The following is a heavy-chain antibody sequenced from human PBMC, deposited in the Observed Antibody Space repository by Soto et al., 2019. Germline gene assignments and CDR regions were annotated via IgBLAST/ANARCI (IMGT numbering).Heavy chain of an antibody. CDR1: GGSISSGDYY. D-gene: IGHD3-22*01. CDR3: ARGSYYYDSSGYYHS. Sequence: SETLSLTCTVSGGSISSGDYYWSWIRQPPGKGLEWIGYIYYSGSTYYNPSLKSRVTISVDTSKNQFSLKLSSVTAADTAVYYCARGSYYYDSSGYYHSWGQRTLVTVSS. J-gene: IGHJ4*02. V-gene: IGHV4-30-4*01. CDR2: IYYSGST.